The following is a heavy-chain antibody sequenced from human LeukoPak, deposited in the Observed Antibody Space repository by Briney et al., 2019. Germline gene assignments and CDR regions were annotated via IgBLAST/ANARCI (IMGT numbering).Heavy chain of an antibody. J-gene: IGHJ5*01. CDR3: AREGYSRNWYDS. Sequence: SETLSLTCTVSGGSISSYYWSWIRQPPGKGLEWIGFIFYSGSTNYNPSVKSRVTISVDTSKNQFSLKLRSVTAADTAVYYCAREGYSRNWYDSWGQGTLVTVSS. CDR1: GGSISSYY. CDR2: IFYSGST. D-gene: IGHD6-13*01. V-gene: IGHV4-59*01.